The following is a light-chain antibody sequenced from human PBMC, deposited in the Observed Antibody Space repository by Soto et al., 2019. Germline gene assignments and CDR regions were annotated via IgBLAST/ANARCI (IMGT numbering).Light chain of an antibody. J-gene: IGKJ5*01. Sequence: GDRVTITCRASQSISSWLAWYQQKPGKAPKLLIYDASSLESGVPSRFSGSGSGTEFTLTISSLQPDDFATYYCQQYHTSSITFGQGTRLEIK. V-gene: IGKV1-5*01. CDR1: QSISSW. CDR3: QQYHTSSIT. CDR2: DAS.